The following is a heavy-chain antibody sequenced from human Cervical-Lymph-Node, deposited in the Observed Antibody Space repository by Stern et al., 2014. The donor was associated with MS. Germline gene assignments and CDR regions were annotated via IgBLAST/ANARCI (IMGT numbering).Heavy chain of an antibody. D-gene: IGHD2/OR15-2a*01. J-gene: IGHJ4*02. V-gene: IGHV3-21*01. CDR1: GFTFSSYP. CDR3: ARGEATLDH. CDR2: ITQSGTNI. Sequence: EVQLLESGGGLVKPGGSLRLSCAASGFTFSSYPMNWVRQAPGKGLEWVSSITQSGTNIFYADPVKGRFTISRDNAKNSLFLQMNSLRVEDTATYFCARGEATLDHWGQGALVTVSS.